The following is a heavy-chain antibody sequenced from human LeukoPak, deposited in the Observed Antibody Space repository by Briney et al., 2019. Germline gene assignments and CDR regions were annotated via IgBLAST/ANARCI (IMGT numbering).Heavy chain of an antibody. Sequence: GGSLRLSCAASGFTFSSYWMHWVRQAPGKGLVWVSRINSDGSSTSYADSVKGRFTISRDNAENTLYLQMNSLRAEDTAVYYCAKEGTPQVSTWYDLWGQGTQVIVSS. CDR3: AKEGTPQVSTWYDL. J-gene: IGHJ5*02. V-gene: IGHV3-74*01. D-gene: IGHD3-10*01. CDR2: INSDGSST. CDR1: GFTFSSYW.